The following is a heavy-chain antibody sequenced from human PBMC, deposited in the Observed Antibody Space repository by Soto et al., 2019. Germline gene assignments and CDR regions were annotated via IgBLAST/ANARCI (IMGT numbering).Heavy chain of an antibody. CDR2: IYWADDK. Sequence: QITLKESGPTLVKPTQTLTLTCTVAVVSLTTSGVRVGWIRQPQGKALEWLALIYWADDKRYSPSLKSRLTITKDTSTNHVVLTMTNMYPADTATYFCAHRTTTVTWWFDPWGQGTLVTVSS. CDR3: AHRTTTVTWWFDP. J-gene: IGHJ5*02. V-gene: IGHV2-5*02. D-gene: IGHD4-17*01. CDR1: VVSLTTSGVR.